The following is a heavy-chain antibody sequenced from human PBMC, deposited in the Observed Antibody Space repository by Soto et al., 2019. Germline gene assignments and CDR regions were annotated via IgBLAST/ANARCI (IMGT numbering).Heavy chain of an antibody. D-gene: IGHD6-13*01. Sequence: QVQLQESGPGLVEPSQTLSLTCTVSGGSISGGGYYWSWIRQHPGKGLEWIGYIHYSGTTYYNPSLNRRLTISVDTPKTQFSLKLSSVTAAATAVYYCARAWTATAGWANWFDLWGQGTLVTVSS. CDR2: IHYSGTT. CDR3: ARAWTATAGWANWFDL. J-gene: IGHJ5*02. CDR1: GGSISGGGYY. V-gene: IGHV4-31*03.